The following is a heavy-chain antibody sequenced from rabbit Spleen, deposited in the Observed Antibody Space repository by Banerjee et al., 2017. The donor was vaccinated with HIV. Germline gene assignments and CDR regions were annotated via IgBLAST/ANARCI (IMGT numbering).Heavy chain of an antibody. V-gene: IGHV1S40*01. D-gene: IGHD8-1*01. CDR1: GVSFSDKDV. CDR2: IYGGSSGST. Sequence: QSLEESGGGLVKPGGTLTLTCKVSGVSFSDKDVMCWVRQAPGKGLEWIACIYGGSSGSTKYASWAKGRFTISKTSSTTVTLQMTSLTVADTATYFCVRQYWNDNDAASSFSSYGMDLWGQGTLVTVS. CDR3: VRQYWNDNDAASSFSSYGMDL. J-gene: IGHJ6*01.